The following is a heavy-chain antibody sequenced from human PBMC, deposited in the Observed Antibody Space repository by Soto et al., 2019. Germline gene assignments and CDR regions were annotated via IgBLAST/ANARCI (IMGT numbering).Heavy chain of an antibody. V-gene: IGHV1-69*01. J-gene: IGHJ6*02. CDR2: IIPIFGTA. Sequence: QVQLVQSGAEVKKPGSSVKVSCNASGGTFSSYAISWVRQAPGQGLEWLGGIIPIFGTANYAQKFQGRVTITADESTSTAYMELSSLRSEDTAVYYCAREHSYYDGMDVWGQGTTVTVSS. CDR1: GGTFSSYA. CDR3: AREHSYYDGMDV.